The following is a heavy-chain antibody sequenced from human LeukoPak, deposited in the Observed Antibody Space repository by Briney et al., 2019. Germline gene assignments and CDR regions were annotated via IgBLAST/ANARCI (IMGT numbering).Heavy chain of an antibody. CDR2: ISGSGGST. V-gene: IGHV3-23*01. J-gene: IGHJ6*03. Sequence: TGGSLRLSCAASRFTFSSYSMNWVRQAPGKGLEWVSAISGSGGSTYYADSVKGRFTISRDNSKNTLYLQMNSLRAEDTAVYYCAKGGNRKAAAGGNYYYYYMDVWGKGTTVTVSS. CDR1: RFTFSSYS. CDR3: AKGGNRKAAAGGNYYYYYMDV. D-gene: IGHD6-13*01.